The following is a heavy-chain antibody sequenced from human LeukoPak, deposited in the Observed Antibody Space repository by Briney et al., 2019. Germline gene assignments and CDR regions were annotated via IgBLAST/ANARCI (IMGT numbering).Heavy chain of an antibody. J-gene: IGHJ3*02. CDR2: IKRKTDGGTT. V-gene: IGHV3-15*01. CDR1: GFTFSNAW. Sequence: PGGSLRLSCAASGFTFSNAWMSWVRQAPGKGLEWVGRIKRKTDGGTTDYAAAVKGRFTISRDDSKNMLYLQMNSLKNEDTAVYYCTTDSVTARRDDAFDIWGQGTVTVSS. D-gene: IGHD2-21*02. CDR3: TTDSVTARRDDAFDI.